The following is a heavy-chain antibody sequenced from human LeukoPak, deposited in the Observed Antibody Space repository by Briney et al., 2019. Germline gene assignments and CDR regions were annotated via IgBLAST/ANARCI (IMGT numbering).Heavy chain of an antibody. Sequence: PGESLKISCKGSGYSISNYWIGWVRQLPGKGLEWMGIIYPGDSDTRYSPSFQGQVTISADKSISTAYLQWSSLRASDTAMYYCAASLGGLRLGELSSWGQGTLVTVTS. J-gene: IGHJ5*02. CDR3: AASLGGLRLGELSS. CDR2: IYPGDSDT. CDR1: GYSISNYW. D-gene: IGHD3-16*02. V-gene: IGHV5-51*01.